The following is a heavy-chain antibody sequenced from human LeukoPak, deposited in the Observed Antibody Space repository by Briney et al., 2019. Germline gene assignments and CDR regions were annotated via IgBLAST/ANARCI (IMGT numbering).Heavy chain of an antibody. CDR2: IYPGDSDT. CDR1: GYSFTSYW. J-gene: IGHJ4*02. D-gene: IGHD3-10*01. Sequence: GESLKISCKGSGYSFTSYWIGWVRQMPGKGLEWMGIIYPGDSDTRYSPSFQGQVTISADKSISTAYPQWSSLKASNTAMYYCARRDIGSGSYYAYWGQGTLVTVSS. CDR3: ARRDIGSGSYYAY. V-gene: IGHV5-51*01.